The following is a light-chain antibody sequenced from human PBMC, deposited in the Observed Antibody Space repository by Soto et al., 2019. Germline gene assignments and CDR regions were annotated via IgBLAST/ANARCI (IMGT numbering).Light chain of an antibody. CDR3: QSYDNSLGVCYV. V-gene: IGLV2-18*02. J-gene: IGLJ1*01. Sequence: QSVLTQPPSVSGSPGQSVTISCTGTSIDFVSYNRVSWYQQSPGSAPKLLIYEVRNRPSGVPDRFSGSKSGTSASLAITGLQAEDEADYYCQSYDNSLGVCYVFGTGTKVTVL. CDR2: EVR. CDR1: SIDFVSYNR.